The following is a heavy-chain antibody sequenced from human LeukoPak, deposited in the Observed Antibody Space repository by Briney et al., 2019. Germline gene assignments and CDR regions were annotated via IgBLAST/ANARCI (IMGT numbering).Heavy chain of an antibody. J-gene: IGHJ4*02. D-gene: IGHD3-3*01. CDR3: ARDEVGGGYYDFRSGYYWFDY. Sequence: GGSLRLSCAASGFTFSSYSMNWVRQAPGKGLEWVSSISSSSSYIYYADSVKGRFTISRDNAKNSLYLQMNSLRAEDTAVYYRARDEVGGGYYDFRSGYYWFDYWGQGTLVTVSS. CDR2: ISSSSSYI. CDR1: GFTFSSYS. V-gene: IGHV3-21*01.